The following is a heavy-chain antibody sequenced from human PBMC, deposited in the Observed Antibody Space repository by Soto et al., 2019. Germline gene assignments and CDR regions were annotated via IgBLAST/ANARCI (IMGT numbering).Heavy chain of an antibody. Sequence: GALRLSCAASGFTFSNYAMNWVRQAPGKGLEWVSGISGSGDSTYYADSVKGRFTISRDNSKNTLYLQMNSLRAEDTAVYYCAKGYFYDSNGPYYFDYWGQGTLVTVSS. D-gene: IGHD3-22*01. CDR3: AKGYFYDSNGPYYFDY. CDR2: ISGSGDST. V-gene: IGHV3-23*01. J-gene: IGHJ4*02. CDR1: GFTFSNYA.